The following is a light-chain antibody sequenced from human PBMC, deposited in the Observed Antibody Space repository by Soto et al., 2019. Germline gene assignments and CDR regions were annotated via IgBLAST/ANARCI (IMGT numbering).Light chain of an antibody. CDR2: DTN. CDR1: TGAVTSGHY. CDR3: LLSYSGARV. Sequence: QAVLTQEPSLTVSPGGTVTLTCGSSTGAVTSGHYPYWFQQKPGQAPRTLIYDTNNKHSWTPARFSGSLLGGKAALTLSGAQPEDEAEYYCLLSYSGARVFGGGTQLTVL. J-gene: IGLJ2*01. V-gene: IGLV7-46*01.